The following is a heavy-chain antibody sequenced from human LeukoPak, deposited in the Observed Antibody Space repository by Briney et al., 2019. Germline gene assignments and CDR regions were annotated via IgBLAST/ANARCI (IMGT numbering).Heavy chain of an antibody. Sequence: PSETLSLTCTVSGGSISSYYWSWIRQPPGKGLEWIGYIYYSGGTNYNPSLKSRVTISVDTSKNQFSLKLSSVTAADTAVYYCARGGDFWSGYPRDYWGQGTLVTVSS. CDR2: IYYSGGT. CDR1: GGSISSYY. J-gene: IGHJ4*02. V-gene: IGHV4-59*12. D-gene: IGHD3-3*01. CDR3: ARGGDFWSGYPRDY.